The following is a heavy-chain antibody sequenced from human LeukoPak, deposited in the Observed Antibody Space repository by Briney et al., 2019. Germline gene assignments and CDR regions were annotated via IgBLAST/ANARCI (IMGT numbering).Heavy chain of an antibody. V-gene: IGHV4-39*07. CDR2: IYYSGST. Sequence: SETLSLTCTVSGGSISSSSYYWGWIRQPPGKGLEWIGSIYYSGSTYYNPSLKSRVTISVDTSKNQFSLKLSSVTAADTAMYYCARDLYDSSGSQIYYDAFDIWGQGTMVTVSS. J-gene: IGHJ3*02. CDR1: GGSISSSSYY. D-gene: IGHD3-22*01. CDR3: ARDLYDSSGSQIYYDAFDI.